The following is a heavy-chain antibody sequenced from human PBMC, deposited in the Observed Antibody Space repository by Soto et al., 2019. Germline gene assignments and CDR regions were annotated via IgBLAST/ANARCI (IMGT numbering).Heavy chain of an antibody. J-gene: IGHJ6*01. CDR1: GFTFSSYG. CDR2: IWYDGSNK. CDR3: ARDVRAHYYGMDA. D-gene: IGHD1-26*01. V-gene: IGHV3-33*01. Sequence: QVQLVESGGGVVQPGRSLRLSCAASGFTFSSYGMHWVRQAPGKGLEWVAVIWYDGSNKYYADSVKGRFTITRDNSRNPLHLQMNSLRAADTAVYYCARDVRAHYYGMDAWGQGTTVTVCS.